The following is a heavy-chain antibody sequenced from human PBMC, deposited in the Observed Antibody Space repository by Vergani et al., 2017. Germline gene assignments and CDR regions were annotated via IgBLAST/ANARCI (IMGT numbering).Heavy chain of an antibody. D-gene: IGHD2-2*02. Sequence: QVQLVQSGAEVKKPGSSVKVSCKASGGTFSSYVISWVRQAPGQGLEWMGGIIPILGTANYAQKFQGRVTITADESTSTAYMELSSLRSEDTAVYYCARVPAGGYCSSTSCYNYYYYYGMDVWGQGTTVTVSS. CDR2: IIPILGTA. CDR1: GGTFSSYV. CDR3: ARVPAGGYCSSTSCYNYYYYYGMDV. V-gene: IGHV1-69*01. J-gene: IGHJ6*02.